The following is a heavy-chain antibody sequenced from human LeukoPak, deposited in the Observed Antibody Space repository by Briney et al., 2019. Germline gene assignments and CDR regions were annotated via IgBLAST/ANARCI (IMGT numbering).Heavy chain of an antibody. D-gene: IGHD3-22*01. Sequence: ASVKVSCKASGYTFTNCAVNWVRQAPGQGLEWMGWINTNTGTPTYAQGFTGRFVFSLDTSASTIYLQINSLKAGDTAVYYCAKDRYFYESIFDHWGQGTLVTVSS. CDR3: AKDRYFYESIFDH. J-gene: IGHJ4*02. V-gene: IGHV7-4-1*02. CDR1: GYTFTNCA. CDR2: INTNTGTP.